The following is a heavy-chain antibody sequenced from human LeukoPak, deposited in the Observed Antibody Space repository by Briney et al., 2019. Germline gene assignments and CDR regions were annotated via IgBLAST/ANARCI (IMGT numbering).Heavy chain of an antibody. CDR1: GGSFSGYY. CDR3: ASGWYDYFDY. D-gene: IGHD6-19*01. V-gene: IGHV4-59*01. CDR2: IYYSGST. J-gene: IGHJ4*02. Sequence: SETLSLTCAVYGGSFSGYYWSWIRQPPGKGLEWIGYIYYSGSTNYNPSLKSRVTISVDTSKNQFSLKLSSVTAADTAVYYCASGWYDYFDYWGQGTLVTVSS.